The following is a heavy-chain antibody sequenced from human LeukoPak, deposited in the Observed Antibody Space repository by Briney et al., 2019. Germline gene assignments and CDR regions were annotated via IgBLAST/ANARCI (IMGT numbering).Heavy chain of an antibody. CDR3: ASVMRLCYFDY. CDR1: GFRFSDFT. J-gene: IGHJ4*02. CDR2: IGGRGGST. V-gene: IGHV3-23*01. D-gene: IGHD3-16*01. Sequence: QPGGSLRLSCAASGFRFSDFTMTWVRQAPGKGPEWVSAIGGRGGSTYYADSVKGRFTISRDNSKNTLYLQMNSLRAEDTAVYYCASVMRLCYFDYWGQGTLVTVSS.